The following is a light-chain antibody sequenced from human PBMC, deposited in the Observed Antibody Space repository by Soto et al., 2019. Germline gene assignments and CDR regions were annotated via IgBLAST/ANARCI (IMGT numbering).Light chain of an antibody. CDR2: KAS. CDR3: QQYNDYLLT. CDR1: QSISSW. J-gene: IGKJ3*01. V-gene: IGKV1-5*03. Sequence: DIQMTQSPSTLSASVGDRVTITCRASQSISSWLAWYQQKPGKAPKLLIYKASNLETGVPSRFSGSGSGTEFTLTISSLQPDDFATYYCQQYNDYLLTFGPGPTVDIK.